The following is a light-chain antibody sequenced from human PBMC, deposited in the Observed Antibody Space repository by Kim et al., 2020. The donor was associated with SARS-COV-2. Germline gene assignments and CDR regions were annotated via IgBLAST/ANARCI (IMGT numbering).Light chain of an antibody. CDR1: QGISSY. CDR3: QQYYSYRT. CDR2: AAS. V-gene: IGKV1-8*01. J-gene: IGKJ1*01. Sequence: AIRMTQSPSSFSASTGDRVTITCRASQGISSYLAWYQQKPGKALKLLIYAASTLQSGVPSRFSGSGSGTDFTLTISCLQSEDFATYYCQQYYSYRTFGQGTKVDIK.